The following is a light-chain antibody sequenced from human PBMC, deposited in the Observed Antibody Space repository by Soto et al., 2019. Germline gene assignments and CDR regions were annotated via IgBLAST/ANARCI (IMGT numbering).Light chain of an antibody. V-gene: IGLV2-14*01. CDR2: EVS. Sequence: QSVLTQPASVSGSPGQSITISCTGTSSDVGGYNYVSWYQQHPGKAPKLMIYEVSNRPSGVSNRLSGSKSGNSASLTISGLQAEDEADYYCSSYTGSSTLVFGTGTKVTVL. CDR3: SSYTGSSTLV. CDR1: SSDVGGYNY. J-gene: IGLJ1*01.